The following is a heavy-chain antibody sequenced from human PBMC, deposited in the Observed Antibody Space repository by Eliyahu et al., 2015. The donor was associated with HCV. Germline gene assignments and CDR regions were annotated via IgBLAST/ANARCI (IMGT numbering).Heavy chain of an antibody. D-gene: IGHD1-26*01. CDR3: ARRGTLVGAAVYFDY. Sequence: IYPGDSDTRYSPSFQGQVTISADKSISTAYLQWSSLKASDTAMYYCARRGTLVGAAVYFDYWGQGTLVTVSS. V-gene: IGHV5-51*01. CDR2: IYPGDSDT. J-gene: IGHJ4*02.